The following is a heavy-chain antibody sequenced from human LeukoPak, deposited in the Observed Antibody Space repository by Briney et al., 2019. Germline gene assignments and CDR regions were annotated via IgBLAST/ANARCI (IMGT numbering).Heavy chain of an antibody. CDR2: ISSSSSYI. V-gene: IGHV3-21*01. J-gene: IGHJ5*02. D-gene: IGHD1-26*01. Sequence: GGSLRLSCAASGFTFSSYSMNWVRQAPGKGLEWVSSISSSSSYIYYADSVKGRFTISRDNAKNSLYLQMNSLRAEDTAVYYCARVPLLRRALINWFDPWGQGTLVTVSS. CDR1: GFTFSSYS. CDR3: ARVPLLRRALINWFDP.